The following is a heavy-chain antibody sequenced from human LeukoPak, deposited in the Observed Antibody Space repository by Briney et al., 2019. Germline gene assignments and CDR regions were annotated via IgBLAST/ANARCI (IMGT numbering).Heavy chain of an antibody. D-gene: IGHD4-11*01. J-gene: IGHJ4*02. CDR2: INPNSGGT. V-gene: IGHV1-2*02. CDR1: GYTFTGYY. Sequence: ASVKVSCKASGYTFTGYYMHWVRQAPGQGLEWIGWINPNSGGTNYAQKFQGRVTMTRDTSISTAYMELSRLRSDDTAVYYCARVAGTLFNYHFDYWGQGTLVTVSS. CDR3: ARVAGTLFNYHFDY.